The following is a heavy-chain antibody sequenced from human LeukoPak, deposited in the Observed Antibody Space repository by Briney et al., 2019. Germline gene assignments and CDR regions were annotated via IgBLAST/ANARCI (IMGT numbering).Heavy chain of an antibody. J-gene: IGHJ4*02. D-gene: IGHD6-13*01. CDR1: GGSISSGGYS. CDR3: ASSYSSSWSLDY. V-gene: IGHV4-30-2*01. CDR2: IYHSGST. Sequence: KASQTLSLSCAVSGGSISSGGYSWSWIRQPAGKCLEWIGYIYHSGSTYYNPSLKSRVTISVDRSKNQFSLKLSSVPAADTAVYYCASSYSSSWSLDYWGQGTLVTVSS.